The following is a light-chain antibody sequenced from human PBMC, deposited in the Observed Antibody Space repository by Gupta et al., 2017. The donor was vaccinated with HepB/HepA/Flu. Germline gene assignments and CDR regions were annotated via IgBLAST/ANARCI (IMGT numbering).Light chain of an antibody. V-gene: IGKV1-5*03. CDR3: QQYNRYSPT. CDR1: QTINSW. J-gene: IGKJ1*01. CDR2: KAS. Sequence: DIKMTQSPSTPSASVGDRVTITCRASQTINSWLAWYQQKPGKAPKLLIYKASTLESGVPSRFSGSGSGTEFTLTISNLQPDDFATYYCQQYNRYSPTFGQGTKVEIK.